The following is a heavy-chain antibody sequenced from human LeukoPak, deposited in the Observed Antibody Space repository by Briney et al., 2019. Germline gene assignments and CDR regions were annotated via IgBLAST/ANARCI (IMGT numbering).Heavy chain of an antibody. CDR3: ARGPASGSDFAWFDP. CDR1: GGSLSNYY. V-gene: IGHV4-34*01. D-gene: IGHD3-10*01. J-gene: IGHJ5*02. CDR2: INHSGST. Sequence: SETLSLTCAVYGGSLSNYYWSWIRQPPGKGLEWIGEINHSGSTKFNPSLKSRVTILVDMSKSQFSLELRSATAADTAAYYCARGPASGSDFAWFDPWGQGTLVTVSS.